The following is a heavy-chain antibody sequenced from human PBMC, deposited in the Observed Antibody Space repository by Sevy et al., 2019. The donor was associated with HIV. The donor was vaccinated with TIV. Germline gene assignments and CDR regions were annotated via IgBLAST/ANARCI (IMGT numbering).Heavy chain of an antibody. CDR1: GGSFNNYY. J-gene: IGHJ4*02. D-gene: IGHD6-13*01. CDR3: ARESIATVGDFDY. CDR2: IYYSGST. Sequence: SETLSLTCTVSGGSFNNYYWSWIRQPPGKGLQWIGYIYYSGSTNYNPSLKSRVTMSLDTSKNQFSLKLSSVTAADTAIYYCARESIATVGDFDYWGQGILVTVSS. V-gene: IGHV4-59*01.